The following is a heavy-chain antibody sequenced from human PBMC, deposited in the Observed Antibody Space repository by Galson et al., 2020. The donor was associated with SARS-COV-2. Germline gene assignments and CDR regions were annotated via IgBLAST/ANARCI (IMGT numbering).Heavy chain of an antibody. CDR2: IYPNGRT. CDR3: ARQGINMIVLVTVPGWYFDL. D-gene: IGHD3-22*01. V-gene: IGHV4-38-2*01. Sequence: SETLSLTCAVSGYSVSTTNYWGWVRLAPGKGLEWIGSIYPNGRTYYNPSLKSRVTISVDTSKDQFSLRLDSVTAADTALYYCARQGINMIVLVTVPGWYFDLWGRDTLVTVSS. CDR1: GYSVSTTNY. J-gene: IGHJ2*01.